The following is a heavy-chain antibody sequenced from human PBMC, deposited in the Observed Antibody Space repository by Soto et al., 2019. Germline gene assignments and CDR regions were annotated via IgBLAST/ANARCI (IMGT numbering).Heavy chain of an antibody. CDR1: GFTFSNSW. CDR3: TTIFR. V-gene: IGHV3-15*01. CDR2: MKSKSDGGTT. J-gene: IGHJ4*02. Sequence: EVQLVQSGGGLVKPGGSFRLSCAASGFTFSNSWMNWVRQAPGKGLEWVGRMKSKSDGGTTDYAAPVKGRFTVSRDDSKSTLYLQMNSLKTEDTAVYYCTTIFRWGQGTLVTVSS.